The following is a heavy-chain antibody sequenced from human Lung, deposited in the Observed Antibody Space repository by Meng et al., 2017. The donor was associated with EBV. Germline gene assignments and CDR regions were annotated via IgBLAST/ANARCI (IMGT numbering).Heavy chain of an antibody. CDR3: ARVGYYYDRSGPYAAAFDN. CDR1: GGSIRRSNW. CDR2: IYHSGTA. Sequence: LKLWGPLSFKPSETLSLACTVSGGSIRRSNWWCWVRQSPQKGLEWIGEIYHSGTANYNPSLKSRVSILVDKSKTQFSLKLSSVTAADTAVYYCARVGYYYDRSGPYAAAFDNWGQGTLVTVSS. J-gene: IGHJ4*02. D-gene: IGHD3-22*01. V-gene: IGHV4-4*02.